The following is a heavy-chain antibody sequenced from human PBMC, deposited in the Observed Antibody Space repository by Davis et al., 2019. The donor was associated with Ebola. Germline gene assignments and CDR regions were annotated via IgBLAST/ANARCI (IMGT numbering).Heavy chain of an antibody. J-gene: IGHJ4*02. CDR1: GYSFINYW. CDR3: ARHRDYDDADRHFQYYFDY. Sequence: KVSCKASGYSFINYWIGWVRQMPGKGLEWMAIIYPGDSGTRYSPSFQGQVTISADRSTNTAYLQWSSLQAADTAMYYCARHRDYDDADRHFQYYFDYWGQGTLVTVSS. D-gene: IGHD3-22*01. V-gene: IGHV5-51*01. CDR2: IYPGDSGT.